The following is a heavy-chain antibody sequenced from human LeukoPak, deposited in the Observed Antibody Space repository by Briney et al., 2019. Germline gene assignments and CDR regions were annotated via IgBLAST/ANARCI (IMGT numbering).Heavy chain of an antibody. V-gene: IGHV3-30*18. Sequence: PGRSLRLSCAASGFTFSSYGMHWVRQAPGKGLEWVAVISYDGSNKYYADSVKGRFTISRDNSKNTLYLQMNSLRAEDTAVYYCAKDRGISIVPTAPWDFYFDYWGQGTLVTVSS. CDR1: GFTFSSYG. CDR2: ISYDGSNK. CDR3: AKDRGISIVPTAPWDFYFDY. D-gene: IGHD1-26*01. J-gene: IGHJ4*02.